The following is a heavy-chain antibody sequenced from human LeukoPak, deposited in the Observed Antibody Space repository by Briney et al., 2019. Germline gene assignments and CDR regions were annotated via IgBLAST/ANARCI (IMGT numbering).Heavy chain of an antibody. CDR1: GGSISSSSYY. CDR3: ARGGRSYDSSGYWY. J-gene: IGHJ4*02. V-gene: IGHV4-39*07. CDR2: IYHSGST. D-gene: IGHD3-22*01. Sequence: KPSETLSLTCTVSGGSISSSSYYWGWIRQPPGKGLEWIGSIYHSGSTYYNPSLKSRVTISVDRSKNQFSLKLSSVTAADTAVYYCARGGRSYDSSGYWYWGQGTLVTVSS.